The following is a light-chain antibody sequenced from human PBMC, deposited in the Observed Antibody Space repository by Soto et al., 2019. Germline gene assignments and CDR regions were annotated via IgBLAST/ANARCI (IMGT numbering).Light chain of an antibody. CDR1: QSVSSN. CDR3: QQYGGSTRT. Sequence: IALTQSPGTLSLSPGKSATLSCGASQSVSSNVAWYQQKPGQAPRIIIHGASSRATGVPDRITGSGSGTDFTLSISRLQTEDFAVYYGQQYGGSTRTFCQGTKVDIK. CDR2: GAS. J-gene: IGKJ1*01. V-gene: IGKV3-20*01.